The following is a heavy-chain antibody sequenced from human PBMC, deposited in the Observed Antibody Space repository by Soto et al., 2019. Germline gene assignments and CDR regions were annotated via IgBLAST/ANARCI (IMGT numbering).Heavy chain of an antibody. CDR3: AKGRGYIYDYNWFDP. D-gene: IGHD5-18*01. V-gene: IGHV3-23*01. Sequence: EVQLLESGGGLVQPGGSLRLSCAASGFTFRSYAMSWVRQAPGKGLEWVSAISGSGGSTYYADSVKGRFTISRDNSKNTLYLQMNSLRADDTAVYYCAKGRGYIYDYNWFDPWGQGTLVTVSS. CDR1: GFTFRSYA. J-gene: IGHJ5*02. CDR2: ISGSGGST.